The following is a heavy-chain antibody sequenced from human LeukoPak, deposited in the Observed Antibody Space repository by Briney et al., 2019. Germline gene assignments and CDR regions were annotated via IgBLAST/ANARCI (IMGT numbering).Heavy chain of an antibody. D-gene: IGHD3-9*01. J-gene: IGHJ6*02. CDR2: ISYDGSNK. CDR1: GSTFSSYS. Sequence: GGSLRLSCAASGSTFSSYSMNWVRQAPGKGLEWVAVISYDGSNKYYADSVKGRFTISGDNSKNTLYLQMNSLRAEDTAVYYCARDKGIRYFDWLLPTGDYYYGMDVWGQGTMVTVSS. CDR3: ARDKGIRYFDWLLPTGDYYYGMDV. V-gene: IGHV3-30*03.